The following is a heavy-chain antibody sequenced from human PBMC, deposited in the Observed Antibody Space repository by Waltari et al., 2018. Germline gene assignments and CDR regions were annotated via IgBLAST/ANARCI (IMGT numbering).Heavy chain of an antibody. J-gene: IGHJ4*02. CDR2: INPSGGST. CDR3: ARGGMGYYDSRSPFDY. V-gene: IGHV1-46*01. Sequence: QVQLVQSGAEVKKPGASVKVSCKASGYTFTSYYMHWVRQAPGQGLEWMGIINPSGGSTSYAQKFQGRVTMTRDTSTSTVYMELSSLRSEDTVVYYCARGGMGYYDSRSPFDYWGQGTLVTVSS. D-gene: IGHD3-22*01. CDR1: GYTFTSYY.